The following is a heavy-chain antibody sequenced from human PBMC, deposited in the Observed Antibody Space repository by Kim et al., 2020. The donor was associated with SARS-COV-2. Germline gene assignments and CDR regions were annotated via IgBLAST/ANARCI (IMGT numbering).Heavy chain of an antibody. D-gene: IGHD3-10*01. J-gene: IGHJ4*02. CDR1: GGSISSYY. V-gene: IGHV4-59*01. CDR2: IYYSGST. CDR3: ARAMVRGVSDY. Sequence: SETLSLTCTVSGGSISSYYWSWIRQPPGKGLEWIGYIYYSGSTNYNPSLKSRFTISVDTSKNQFSLKLSSVTAADTAVYYCARAMVRGVSDYWGRGTLVTVSS.